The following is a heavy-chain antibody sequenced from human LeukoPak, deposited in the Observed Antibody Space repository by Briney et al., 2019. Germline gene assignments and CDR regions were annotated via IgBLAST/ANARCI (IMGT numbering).Heavy chain of an antibody. CDR3: ARESSGYDILPGKYHRGYYSYNMDV. CDR1: GFTFSSYT. D-gene: IGHD3-9*01. Sequence: WGSLRLSCAASGFTFSSYTMNWVRQAPGKGLEWVSSISSRSNFIYYPDSLKRRFTISRDNAKNSLYMQMNSLRAEDTAVYYCARESSGYDILPGKYHRGYYSYNMDVWGKRTTVTVSS. V-gene: IGHV3-21*01. J-gene: IGHJ6*03. CDR2: ISSRSNFI.